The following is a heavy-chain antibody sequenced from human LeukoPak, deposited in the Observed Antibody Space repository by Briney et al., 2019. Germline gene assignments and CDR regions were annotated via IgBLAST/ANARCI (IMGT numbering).Heavy chain of an antibody. CDR1: GYTFTSYA. CDR2: INTNTGNP. D-gene: IGHD3-10*01. Sequence: ASVKVSCNASGYTFTSYAMNWMRQAPGQGLEWMGWINTNTGNPTYAQGFTGRFVFSLDTSVSTAYLQISSLKAEDTAVYYCARVPTMVRGARRGAFDIWGQGTMVTVSS. CDR3: ARVPTMVRGARRGAFDI. J-gene: IGHJ3*02. V-gene: IGHV7-4-1*02.